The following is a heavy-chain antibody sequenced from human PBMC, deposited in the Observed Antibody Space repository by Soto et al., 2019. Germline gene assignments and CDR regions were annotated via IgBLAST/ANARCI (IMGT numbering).Heavy chain of an antibody. D-gene: IGHD6-6*01. V-gene: IGHV4-4*07. Sequence: PSETLSLTFTVSGGSISSYYWTWIRQPAGKGLEWIGRIYYSGSTNNNPSLKSRVTISVDTSKNQCSLKLSSVTAEDTAMYYCARGSSIAARGRFDYWGQGTLVTVSS. CDR2: IYYSGST. CDR1: GGSISSYY. J-gene: IGHJ4*02. CDR3: ARGSSIAARGRFDY.